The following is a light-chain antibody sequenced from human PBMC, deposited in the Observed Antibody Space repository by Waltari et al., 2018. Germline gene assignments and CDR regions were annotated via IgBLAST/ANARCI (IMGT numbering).Light chain of an antibody. CDR1: GSNIGAGYD. V-gene: IGLV1-40*01. Sequence: QSVLTQPPSVSGAPGQTVTISCTGSGSNIGAGYDVPWYQQRPGEAPKLLIYGVNTRPVGVPDRFSGSQSGTSASLAIRGLQAEDEADYYCQSYDPSLSVVFGGGTKLTVV. CDR3: QSYDPSLSVV. CDR2: GVN. J-gene: IGLJ2*01.